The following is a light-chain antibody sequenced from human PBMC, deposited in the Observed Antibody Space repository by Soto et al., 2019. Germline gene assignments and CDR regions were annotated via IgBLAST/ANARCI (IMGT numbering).Light chain of an antibody. J-gene: IGKJ2*01. CDR1: QGISTSY. Sequence: EIVLTQSPGTLSLSPGERATLSCRASQGISTSYLAWYQQKPGQAPRLLIYGTSSRTTGIPDRFSGSGSGTDFTLTISRLEPEDFAVYYCQQYDSSSPTFGQGTKLEIK. V-gene: IGKV3-20*01. CDR3: QQYDSSSPT. CDR2: GTS.